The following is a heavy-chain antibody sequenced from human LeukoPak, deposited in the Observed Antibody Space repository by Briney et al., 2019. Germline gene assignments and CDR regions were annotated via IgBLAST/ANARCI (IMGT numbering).Heavy chain of an antibody. V-gene: IGHV1-8*03. Sequence: AASVKVSCKASGYTFTSYDINWVRQATGQGLEWMGWMNPNSGNTGYAQKFQGRVTITRNTSISTAYMELSSLRSEDMAVYYCARRGWAYYYDSSAFGAFDIWGQGTMVTVSS. CDR3: ARRGWAYYYDSSAFGAFDI. CDR1: GYTFTSYD. CDR2: MNPNSGNT. J-gene: IGHJ3*02. D-gene: IGHD3-22*01.